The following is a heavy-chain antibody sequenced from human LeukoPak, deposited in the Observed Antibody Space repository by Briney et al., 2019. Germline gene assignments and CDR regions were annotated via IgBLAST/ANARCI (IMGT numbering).Heavy chain of an antibody. CDR1: RYTFSSYA. J-gene: IGHJ6*02. CDR2: ISGSGGST. V-gene: IGHV3-23*01. Sequence: GGSLRLSCAASRYTFSSYALSWVSQAPGKGLEWVSAISGSGGSTYYADSVKGRFTISRDNSKNTLYLQMNSLRAEDTAVYYCAKLGSGWSKGVYYYYGMDVWGQGSTVTVSS. CDR3: AKLGSGWSKGVYYYYGMDV. D-gene: IGHD6-19*01.